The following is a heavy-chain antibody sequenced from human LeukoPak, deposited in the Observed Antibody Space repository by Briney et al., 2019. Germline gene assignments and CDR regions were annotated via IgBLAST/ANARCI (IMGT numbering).Heavy chain of an antibody. V-gene: IGHV1-18*01. CDR1: GYTFTSYG. CDR3: ARDEDPGYSSSWIDY. Sequence: ASEKVSCKASGYTFTSYGNSWVRQAPGPGLEWMGLGSAYNGNTNYAQKLHGSVATITDTTTSTAYLELRSLRSDDTAAYYCARDEDPGYSSSWIDYWGQGTLVTVSS. J-gene: IGHJ4*02. D-gene: IGHD6-13*01. CDR2: GSAYNGNT.